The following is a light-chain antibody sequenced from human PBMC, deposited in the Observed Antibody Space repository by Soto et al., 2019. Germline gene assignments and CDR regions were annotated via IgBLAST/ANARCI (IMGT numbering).Light chain of an antibody. CDR1: SSDVGGYNY. Sequence: QSALTQPASVSGSPGQSITISCTGTSSDVGGYNYVSWYQQHPGKAPKLMIFEVNKRPSGVSNRFSGSKSGNTASLTISGLKVEDEADYYCCSSGGSPTYVFRTGTKLTVL. CDR3: CSSGGSPTYV. CDR2: EVN. J-gene: IGLJ1*01. V-gene: IGLV2-23*02.